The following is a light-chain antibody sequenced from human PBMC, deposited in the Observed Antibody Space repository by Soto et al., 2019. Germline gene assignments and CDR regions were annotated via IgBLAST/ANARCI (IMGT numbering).Light chain of an antibody. CDR3: QEYNSYPVS. CDR1: QNISNY. CDR2: DAS. J-gene: IGKJ5*01. V-gene: IGKV1-5*01. Sequence: DIQMTQSPSSLSASVGDIVTITCRATQNISNYLNWYQQKPGKAPKLLIYDASTLESGVPSRFSGSGSGTEFTLTISSLQPEDVATYYCQEYNSYPVSFGQGTRLEIK.